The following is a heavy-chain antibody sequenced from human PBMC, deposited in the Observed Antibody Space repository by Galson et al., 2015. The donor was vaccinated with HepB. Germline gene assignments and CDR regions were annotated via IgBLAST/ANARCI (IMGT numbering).Heavy chain of an antibody. CDR1: GFTFSNYG. Sequence: SLRLSCAASGFTFSNYGMHWVRQAPGKGPEWVAVTSYDGNNKYYADSVKGRFTISRDNSKNTLYLQMNSLRAEDTAVYSCAKDRWAIRYCSGGSCSSRGFNYWGQGTLVTVSS. D-gene: IGHD2-15*01. CDR3: AKDRWAIRYCSGGSCSSRGFNY. CDR2: TSYDGNNK. V-gene: IGHV3-30*18. J-gene: IGHJ4*02.